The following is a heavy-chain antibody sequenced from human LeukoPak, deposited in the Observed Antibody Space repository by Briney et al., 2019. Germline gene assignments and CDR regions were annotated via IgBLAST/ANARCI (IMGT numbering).Heavy chain of an antibody. J-gene: IGHJ3*02. D-gene: IGHD3-16*01. CDR3: ARGFGRDAFDI. Sequence: GGSPRLSCAASGFTFSSYDMHWVRQATGKGLEWVSAIGTAGDTYYPGSVKGRFTISRENAKNSLYLQMNSLRAGDTAVYYCARGFGRDAFDIWGQGTMVTVSS. CDR2: IGTAGDT. V-gene: IGHV3-13*01. CDR1: GFTFSSYD.